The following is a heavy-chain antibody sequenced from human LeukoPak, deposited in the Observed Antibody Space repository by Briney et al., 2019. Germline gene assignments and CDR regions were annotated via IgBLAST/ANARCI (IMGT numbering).Heavy chain of an antibody. Sequence: KASETLSLTCAVYGGSFSGYYWSWIRQPPGKGLEWIGEVNHSGSTNYNPSLKSRVTISVDTSKNQFSLKLSSVTAADTAVYYCARVETDIVVVPAARWIAPWGQGTLVTVSS. CDR2: VNHSGST. V-gene: IGHV4-34*01. CDR1: GGSFSGYY. D-gene: IGHD2-2*01. J-gene: IGHJ5*02. CDR3: ARVETDIVVVPAARWIAP.